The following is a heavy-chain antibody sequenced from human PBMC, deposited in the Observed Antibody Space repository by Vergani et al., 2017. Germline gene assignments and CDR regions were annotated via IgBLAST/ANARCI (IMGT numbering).Heavy chain of an antibody. Sequence: QVQLVQSGAEVKKPGASVKVSCKASGYTFTGYYMHWVRQAPGQGLEWMGWINPNSGDTNYAQKFQGRVTMTRDTSISTAYMELSRLRSDDTAVYYCARVSFPVEYLDYWGQGTLVTVSS. CDR1: GYTFTGYY. CDR3: ARVSFPVEYLDY. J-gene: IGHJ4*02. CDR2: INPNSGDT. V-gene: IGHV1-2*02.